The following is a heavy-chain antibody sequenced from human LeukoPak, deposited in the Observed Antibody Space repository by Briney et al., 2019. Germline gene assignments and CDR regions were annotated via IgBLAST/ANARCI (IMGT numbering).Heavy chain of an antibody. CDR2: IYYSGST. D-gene: IGHD6-19*01. J-gene: IGHJ4*02. V-gene: IGHV4-59*01. Sequence: SETLSLTCTVSGDSISSYYWSWIRQPPGKGLEWIGYIYYSGSTNYNPSLKSRVTISVDTSKNQFSLKLSSVTAADTAVYYCARGAIRAVAGFDYWGQGTLVTVSS. CDR1: GDSISSYY. CDR3: ARGAIRAVAGFDY.